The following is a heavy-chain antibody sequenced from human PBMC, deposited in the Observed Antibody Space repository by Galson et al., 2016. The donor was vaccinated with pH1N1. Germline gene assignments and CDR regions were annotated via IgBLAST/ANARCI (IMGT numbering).Heavy chain of an antibody. CDR2: IDPSGGST. D-gene: IGHD3-22*01. V-gene: IGHV1-46*01. J-gene: IGHJ4*02. Sequence: SVKVSCKASGYTFTTQYVNWVRQAPGQGLEWLGVIDPSGGSTTYAQKFQGRVTVTVDTSTSKVYMELSSLRSDDTAMYYCARGGYWVYWGQGTLVTVSS. CDR3: ARGGYWVY. CDR1: GYTFTTQY.